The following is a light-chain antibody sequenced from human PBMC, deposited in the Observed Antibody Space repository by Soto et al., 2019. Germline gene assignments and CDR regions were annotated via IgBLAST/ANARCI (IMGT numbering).Light chain of an antibody. V-gene: IGLV1-51*02. CDR2: KNN. J-gene: IGLJ2*01. Sequence: QSVLTQPPSVSAAPGQTVTISCSGSSSNIGNNYVSWYQHLPGTAPKLLIYKNNERPSGIPDRFSGSKSGTSATLGITGLQTGDEADYYCGTWDSSLSAAGVFGGGTKVTVL. CDR3: GTWDSSLSAAGV. CDR1: SSNIGNNY.